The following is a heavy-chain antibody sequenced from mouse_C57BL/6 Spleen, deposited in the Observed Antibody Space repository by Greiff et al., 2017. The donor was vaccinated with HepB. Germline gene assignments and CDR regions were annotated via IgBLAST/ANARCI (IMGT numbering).Heavy chain of an antibody. V-gene: IGHV5-17*01. Sequence: DVHLVESGGGLVKPGGSLKLSCAASGFTFSDYGMHWVRQAPEKGLEWVAYISSGSSTIYYADTVKGRFTISRDNAKNTLFLQMTSLRSEDTAMYYCASGPDGYFDYWGQGTTLTVSS. J-gene: IGHJ2*01. CDR2: ISSGSSTI. CDR3: ASGPDGYFDY. CDR1: GFTFSDYG. D-gene: IGHD2-3*01.